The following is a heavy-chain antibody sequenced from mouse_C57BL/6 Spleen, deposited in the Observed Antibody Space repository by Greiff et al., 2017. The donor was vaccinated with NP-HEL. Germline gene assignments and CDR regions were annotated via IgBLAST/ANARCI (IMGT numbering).Heavy chain of an antibody. CDR3: ARGGGSSLYYFDY. V-gene: IGHV1-69*01. CDR1: GYTFTSYW. CDR2: IDPSDSYT. J-gene: IGHJ2*01. D-gene: IGHD1-1*01. Sequence: QVQLQQPGAELVMPGASVKLSCKASGYTFTSYWMHWVKQRPGRGLEWIGEIDPSDSYTNYNQKFKGKSTLTVDKSSSTAYMQLSSLTSEDSAVYYCARGGGSSLYYFDYWGQGTTLTVSS.